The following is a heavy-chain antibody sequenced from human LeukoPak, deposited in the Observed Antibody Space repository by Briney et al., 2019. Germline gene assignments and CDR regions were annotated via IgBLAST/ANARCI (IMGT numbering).Heavy chain of an antibody. Sequence: PGGSLRLSCAASGFTFSSYSMNWVRQAPGKGLEWVSAISGSGGSTYYADSVKGRFTISRDNSKNTLYLQMNSLRAEDTAVYYCAKSLGKYCSGTSCSNYYYYYYMDVWGKGTTVTVSS. J-gene: IGHJ6*03. D-gene: IGHD2-2*01. V-gene: IGHV3-23*01. CDR2: ISGSGGST. CDR1: GFTFSSYS. CDR3: AKSLGKYCSGTSCSNYYYYYYMDV.